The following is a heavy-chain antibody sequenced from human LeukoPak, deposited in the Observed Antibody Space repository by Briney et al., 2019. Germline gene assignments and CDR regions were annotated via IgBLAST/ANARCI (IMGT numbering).Heavy chain of an antibody. D-gene: IGHD3-10*01. V-gene: IGHV1-2*02. CDR2: INPNSGGT. CDR1: GYTFTGYY. J-gene: IGHJ4*02. Sequence: GASVKVSCKASGYTFTGYYMHWVRQAPGQGLEWMGWINPNSGGTNYAQKFQGRVTMTRDTSISTAYMELSRLRSDDTAVYYCARGAVYYGSGSFLFDYWGQGTLVTVSS. CDR3: ARGAVYYGSGSFLFDY.